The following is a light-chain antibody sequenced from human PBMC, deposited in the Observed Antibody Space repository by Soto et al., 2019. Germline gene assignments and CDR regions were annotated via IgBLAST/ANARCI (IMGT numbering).Light chain of an antibody. J-gene: IGKJ2*01. CDR3: QHYNGYPYT. CDR1: QSIDNW. V-gene: IGKV1-5*01. Sequence: DIQMTQSPSPLSASIGDRVTITCRASQSIDNWLAWYQQKPGKAPQLLIYDASRVKTGVPSRFTASGSGTEFTLTINTLPADDSATYFCQHYNGYPYTFGPGTKVDIK. CDR2: DAS.